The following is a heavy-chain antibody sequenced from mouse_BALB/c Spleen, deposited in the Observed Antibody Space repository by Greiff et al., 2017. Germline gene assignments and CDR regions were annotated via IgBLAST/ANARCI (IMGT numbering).Heavy chain of an antibody. CDR3: ARRDYGSSSPFAY. V-gene: IGHV1-82*01. CDR2: IYPGDGDT. Sequence: VKLLESGPELVKPGASVKISCKASGYAFSSSWMNWVKQRPGQGLEWIGRIYPGDGDTNYNGKFKGKATLTADKSSSTAYMQLSSLTSVDSAVYFCARRDYGSSSPFAYWGQGTLVTVSA. CDR1: GYAFSSSW. J-gene: IGHJ3*01. D-gene: IGHD1-1*01.